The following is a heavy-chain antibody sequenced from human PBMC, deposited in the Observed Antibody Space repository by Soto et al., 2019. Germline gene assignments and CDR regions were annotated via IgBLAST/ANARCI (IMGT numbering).Heavy chain of an antibody. Sequence: QVQLQQWGAGLLKPSETLSLTCAVYGGSFSGYYWSWIRQPPGKGLEWIGEINHSGSTNYNPSLKGRVTISVDTSKNQFSPKLSSVTAADTAVYYWACHVRGVINWFDPWGQGTLVTVSS. CDR3: ACHVRGVINWFDP. D-gene: IGHD3-10*01. CDR2: INHSGST. V-gene: IGHV4-34*01. J-gene: IGHJ5*02. CDR1: GGSFSGYY.